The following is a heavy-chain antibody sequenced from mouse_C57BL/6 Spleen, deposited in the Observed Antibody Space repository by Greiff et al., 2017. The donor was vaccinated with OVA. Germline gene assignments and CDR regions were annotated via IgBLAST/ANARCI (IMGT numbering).Heavy chain of an antibody. V-gene: IGHV1-54*01. Sequence: QVQLQQSGAELVRPGTSVKVSCKASGYAFTNHLIEWVKQRPGQGLEWIGVINPGSGGTNYNEKFKGKATLTADKSSSTAYMQLSSLTSEDSAVYFSARDRHYGSSYGYFDVWGTGTTVTVSS. CDR1: GYAFTNHL. D-gene: IGHD1-1*01. J-gene: IGHJ1*03. CDR2: INPGSGGT. CDR3: ARDRHYGSSYGYFDV.